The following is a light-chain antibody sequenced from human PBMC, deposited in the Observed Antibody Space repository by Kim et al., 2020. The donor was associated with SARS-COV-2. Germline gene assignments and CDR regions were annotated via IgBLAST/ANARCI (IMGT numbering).Light chain of an antibody. J-gene: IGKJ1*01. CDR1: QSVSSYY. V-gene: IGKV3D-7*01. Sequence: EIVMTQSPATLSLSPGERATLSCRASQSVSSYYLSWYQHKPGQAPRLLIYGVSIRASGIPARFSGSGSGTDFTLTISSLQPEDFAVYYCQQDYNLPPTFGQGTKVDIK. CDR2: GVS. CDR3: QQDYNLPPT.